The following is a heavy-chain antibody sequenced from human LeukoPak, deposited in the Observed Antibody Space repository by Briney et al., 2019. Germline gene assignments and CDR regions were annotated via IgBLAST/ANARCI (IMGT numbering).Heavy chain of an antibody. CDR3: AGSGYSYGDFDY. V-gene: IGHV1-69*06. J-gene: IGHJ4*02. CDR2: IIPIFGTA. Sequence: KVSCKPSGGTFSSYAISWVRQAPGQGLEWRGGIIPIFGTANYAQKFQGRVTITADKSTSTAYMELSSLRSGDTAVYYCAGSGYSYGDFDYWGQGTLVTVSS. CDR1: GGTFSSYA. D-gene: IGHD5-18*01.